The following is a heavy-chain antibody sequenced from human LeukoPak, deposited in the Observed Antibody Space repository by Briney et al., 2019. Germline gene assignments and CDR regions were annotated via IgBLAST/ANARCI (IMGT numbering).Heavy chain of an antibody. J-gene: IGHJ4*02. CDR2: MYYTGST. V-gene: IGHV4-39*01. D-gene: IGHD2-21*01. CDR3: ARKGAIPMLNF. Sequence: PGGSLRLSCAASGFPFNSHHMNWVRQPPGKGLEWIGTMYYTGSTYYNPSLRGRVTISIDTSKIQFSLKLSYVTAADTAVYYCARKGAIPMLNFWGQGALVTVSS. CDR1: GFPFNSHH.